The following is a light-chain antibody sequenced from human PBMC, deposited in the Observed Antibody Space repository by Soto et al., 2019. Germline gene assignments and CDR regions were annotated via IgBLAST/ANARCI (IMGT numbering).Light chain of an antibody. Sequence: QSALTQPASVSGSPGQSITISCTGTSSDVGYFNYVSWYQHHPGKAPKLIIYEVSNRPSGVSNRFSASKSGNTASLTISGLQAEDEADYYCSSYTTSSTQVFGGGTKLTFL. CDR3: SSYTTSSTQV. V-gene: IGLV2-14*01. CDR1: SSDVGYFNY. CDR2: EVS. J-gene: IGLJ3*02.